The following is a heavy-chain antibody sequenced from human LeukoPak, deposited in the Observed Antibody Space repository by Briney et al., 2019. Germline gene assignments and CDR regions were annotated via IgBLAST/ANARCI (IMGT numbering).Heavy chain of an antibody. CDR1: GGSISSYY. CDR3: AREDANWGDFDS. D-gene: IGHD7-27*01. V-gene: IGHV4-59*01. J-gene: IGHJ4*02. CDR2: IYYSGST. Sequence: SEALSLTCTVSGGSISSYYWSWIRQPPGKGLEWIGYIYYSGSTNYNPSLKSRVTISVDTSKNQFSLKLSSVTAADTAVYYCAREDANWGDFDSWDQGTLVTVSS.